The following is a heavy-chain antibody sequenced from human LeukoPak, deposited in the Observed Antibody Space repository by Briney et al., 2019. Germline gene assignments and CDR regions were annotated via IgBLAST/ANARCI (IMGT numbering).Heavy chain of an antibody. V-gene: IGHV4-34*01. CDR2: INHSGST. CDR3: ARGGRYVWGSYRPVSWFDP. D-gene: IGHD3-16*02. J-gene: IGHJ5*02. CDR1: GGSFSGYY. Sequence: SETLSLTCAVYGGSFSGYYWSWIRQPPGKGLEWTGEINHSGSTNYNPSLKSRVTISVDTSKNQFSLKLSSVTAADTAVYYCARGGRYVWGSYRPVSWFDPWGQGTLVTVSS.